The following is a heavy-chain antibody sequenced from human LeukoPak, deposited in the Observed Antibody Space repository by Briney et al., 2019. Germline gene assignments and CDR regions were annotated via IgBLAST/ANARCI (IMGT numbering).Heavy chain of an antibody. V-gene: IGHV3-23*01. J-gene: IGHJ4*02. Sequence: GESLRLSCAASGFTFSSYAMSWVRQAPGKGLEWVSGISGSADRTYYADSVKGRFTISRDNFKNTLYLQMNSLRDEDTAVYYCAKDSHWILFDDWGQGTLVTVSS. CDR1: GFTFSSYA. D-gene: IGHD2-2*03. CDR3: AKDSHWILFDD. CDR2: ISGSADRT.